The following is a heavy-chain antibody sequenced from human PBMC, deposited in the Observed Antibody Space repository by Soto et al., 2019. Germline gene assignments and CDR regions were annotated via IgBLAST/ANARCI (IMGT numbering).Heavy chain of an antibody. CDR1: EFTFSDYS. CDR2: ISSSGSST. Sequence: PGGSLRLSCAGSEFTFSDYSMSWIRQAPGKGLEWVSYISSSGSSTYYAASVKGRFTISRDNAKNSLYLQMNSLRAEDTAVYYCARELLVVVAATNYYGMDVWGQGTTVTVS. D-gene: IGHD2-15*01. J-gene: IGHJ6*02. CDR3: ARELLVVVAATNYYGMDV. V-gene: IGHV3-11*01.